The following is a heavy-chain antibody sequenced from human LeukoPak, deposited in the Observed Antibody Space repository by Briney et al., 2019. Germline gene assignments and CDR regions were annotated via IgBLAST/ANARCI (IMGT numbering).Heavy chain of an antibody. CDR3: ARVRYSYGTDASYYYYYYMDV. D-gene: IGHD5-18*01. J-gene: IGHJ6*03. CDR2: IYYSGST. V-gene: IGHV4-59*01. CDR1: GGSISSYY. Sequence: SETLSLTCTVSGGSISSYYWSWIRQPPGKGLEWIGYIYYSGSTNYNPSLKSRVTISVDTSKNQFSLKLSSVTAADTAVYYCARVRYSYGTDASYYYYYYMDVWGKGTTVTISS.